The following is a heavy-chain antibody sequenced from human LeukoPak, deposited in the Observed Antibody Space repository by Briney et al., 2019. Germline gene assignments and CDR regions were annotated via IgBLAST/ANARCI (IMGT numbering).Heavy chain of an antibody. CDR3: AKAGEGYNPGGWYFDY. J-gene: IGHJ4*02. D-gene: IGHD5-24*01. V-gene: IGHV3-9*01. Sequence: AGGSLRLSCAASGFTFDDYAMHWVRQAPGKGLEWVSGISWNSGSIGYADSVKGRFTISRDNAKNSLYLQMNSLRAEDTALYYCAKAGEGYNPGGWYFDYWGQGTLVTVSS. CDR1: GFTFDDYA. CDR2: ISWNSGSI.